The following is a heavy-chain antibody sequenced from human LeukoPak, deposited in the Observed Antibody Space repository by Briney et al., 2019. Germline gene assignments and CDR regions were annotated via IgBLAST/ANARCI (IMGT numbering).Heavy chain of an antibody. CDR3: ARDPRYFSSDAEYFQH. J-gene: IGHJ1*01. CDR1: GYTFTSYY. D-gene: IGHD3-9*01. CDR2: INPSGGST. Sequence: GASVKVSCKASGYTFTSYYMHWVRQAPGQGLEWMGIINPSGGSTSYAQKFQGRVTMTRDTSISTAYMELSRLRSDDTAVYYCARDPRYFSSDAEYFQHWGQGTLVTVSS. V-gene: IGHV1-46*01.